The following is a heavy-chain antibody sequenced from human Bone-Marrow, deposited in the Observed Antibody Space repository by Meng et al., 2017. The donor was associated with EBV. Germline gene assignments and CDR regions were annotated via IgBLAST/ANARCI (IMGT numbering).Heavy chain of an antibody. V-gene: IGHV1-2*06. D-gene: IGHD2-8*01. J-gene: IGHJ4*02. CDR1: GYNFTDYY. CDR2: INPDNGGT. Sequence: QVQLVEYGADVKKAGATVMVSCKASGYNFTDYYLHWVRQAPGQGLEWMGRINPDNGGTHFAQKFQGRVTMTRDTSISTAYMELSRLRSDDTAVYYCASGYCTTSTCYVLYFDFRGQGTLVTVSS. CDR3: ASGYCTTSTCYVLYFDF.